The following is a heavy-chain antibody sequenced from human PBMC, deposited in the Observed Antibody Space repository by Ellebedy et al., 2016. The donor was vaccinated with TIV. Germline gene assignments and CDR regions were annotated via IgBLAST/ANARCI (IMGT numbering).Heavy chain of an antibody. CDR3: ARDAGYNWNARYFDY. CDR1: GFTFSGYA. J-gene: IGHJ4*02. D-gene: IGHD1-1*01. V-gene: IGHV3-23*01. CDR2: ISDSGGST. Sequence: GESLKISCAASGFTFSGYAMSWVRQAPGKGLEWVSAISDSGGSTYYADSVKGRFTISRDNSKNTLYLQMNSLRAEDTAVYYCARDAGYNWNARYFDYWGQGPLVTVSS.